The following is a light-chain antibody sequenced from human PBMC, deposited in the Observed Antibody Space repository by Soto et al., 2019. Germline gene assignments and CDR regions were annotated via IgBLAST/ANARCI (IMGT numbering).Light chain of an antibody. CDR2: GAS. V-gene: IGKV3-15*01. J-gene: IGKJ4*01. Sequence: EIVMTQSPATLSVSPGERATLSCRASQSVSSNSAWYQQKPGQAPRLLIYGASTRATGIPARFSGSGSGTEFTLTISSRQSEDFAVYYCQQYNNWPPLTFGGGTKVEIK. CDR1: QSVSSN. CDR3: QQYNNWPPLT.